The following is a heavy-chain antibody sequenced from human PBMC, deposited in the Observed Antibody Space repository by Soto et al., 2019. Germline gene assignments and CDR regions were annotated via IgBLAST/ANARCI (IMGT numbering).Heavy chain of an antibody. Sequence: GGSLRLSCAASGFTFSDYYMSWIRQAPGKGLEWVSYISSSGSTIYYADSVKGRFTISRDNAKNSLYLQMNSLRAEDTAVYYCARDPGLLWFGEADTPDYYYYYMDVWGKGTTVTVSS. V-gene: IGHV3-11*01. CDR2: ISSSGSTI. D-gene: IGHD3-10*01. J-gene: IGHJ6*03. CDR1: GFTFSDYY. CDR3: ARDPGLLWFGEADTPDYYYYYMDV.